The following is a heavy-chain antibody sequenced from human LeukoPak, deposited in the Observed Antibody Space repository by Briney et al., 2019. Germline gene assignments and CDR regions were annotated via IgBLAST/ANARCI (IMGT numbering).Heavy chain of an antibody. V-gene: IGHV4-59*01. Sequence: SETLSITCTGSGGSIRSYYWSWIRQPPGKGLEWIGYIYYSGSTNYNPSLKSRVTISVDTSKNQFSLKLSSVTAADTAVYYCARGVPYYYDSSGYYSSAFDIWGQGTMVTVSS. D-gene: IGHD3-22*01. CDR2: IYYSGST. CDR3: ARGVPYYYDSSGYYSSAFDI. CDR1: GGSIRSYY. J-gene: IGHJ3*02.